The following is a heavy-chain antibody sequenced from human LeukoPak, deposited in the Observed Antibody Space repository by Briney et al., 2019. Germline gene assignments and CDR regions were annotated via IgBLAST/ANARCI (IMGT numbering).Heavy chain of an antibody. Sequence: QPGGSLRLSCAASGFTFSSYSMNWVRQAPGKGLEWVPYISSSSSTIYYADSVKGRFTISRDNAKNSLYLQMNSLRAEDTAVYYCASINTYYDFWSGYSIFQPDWYFDLWGRGTLVTVSS. J-gene: IGHJ2*01. CDR2: ISSSSSTI. CDR1: GFTFSSYS. V-gene: IGHV3-48*01. D-gene: IGHD3-3*01. CDR3: ASINTYYDFWSGYSIFQPDWYFDL.